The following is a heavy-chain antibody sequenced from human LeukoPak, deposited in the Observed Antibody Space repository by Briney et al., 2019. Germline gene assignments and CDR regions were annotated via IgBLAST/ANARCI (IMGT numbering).Heavy chain of an antibody. D-gene: IGHD3-16*01. J-gene: IGHJ6*02. CDR1: GFTFSSHS. Sequence: GGSLRLSCAASGFTFSSHSMNWVRQTPGKGLEWISYISSSSTIIHYADSVKGRFTISRDNPRNSLYLQMNSLRAEDTAVYYCARDQYEVPYYSNYDGMNVWGQGTTVIVSS. CDR3: ARDQYEVPYYSNYDGMNV. V-gene: IGHV3-48*01. CDR2: ISSSSTII.